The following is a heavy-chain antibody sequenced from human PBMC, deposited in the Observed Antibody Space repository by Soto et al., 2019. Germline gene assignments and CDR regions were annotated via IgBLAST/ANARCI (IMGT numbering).Heavy chain of an antibody. CDR1: GGSVSNYY. V-gene: IGHV4-59*02. Sequence: STTLYLTCSFSGGSVSNYYWSWIRQPPGKGLEWIGYIYYSGSTKYNPSLKSRVTMAVRTSRNQFSLRLTSVTAADTAVYYCARGGAAVGWFDYWGQGTLVTVSS. D-gene: IGHD6-19*01. J-gene: IGHJ5*01. CDR2: IYYSGST. CDR3: ARGGAAVGWFDY.